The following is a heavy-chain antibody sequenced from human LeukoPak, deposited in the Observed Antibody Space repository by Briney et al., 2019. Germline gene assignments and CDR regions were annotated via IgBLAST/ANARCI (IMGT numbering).Heavy chain of an antibody. J-gene: IGHJ4*02. CDR3: ARQVKRSAWSSSPDY. CDR1: GGSIISGNW. V-gene: IGHV4-4*02. D-gene: IGHD6-19*01. CDR2: IYHSGRA. Sequence: PSETLSLTCAVSGGSIISGNWWSWVRQPPGKGLEWIGEIYHSGRANYNPSLKSRVTISLDKSKNQFALKLRSVTAADTAVYYCARQVKRSAWSSSPDYWGQGTLVTVSS.